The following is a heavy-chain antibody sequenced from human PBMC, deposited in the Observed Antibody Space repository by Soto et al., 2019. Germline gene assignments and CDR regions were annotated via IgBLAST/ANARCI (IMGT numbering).Heavy chain of an antibody. Sequence: GGSLRLSCAASGFTFSSYAMSWVRQAPGKGLEWVSAISGSGGSTNYADSVKGRFTISRDNSKNTLYLQMNSLRAEDTAVYYCAKDGGATYYYDSSGLFDIWGQGTMVTVSS. J-gene: IGHJ3*02. V-gene: IGHV3-23*01. CDR3: AKDGGATYYYDSSGLFDI. CDR2: ISGSGGST. D-gene: IGHD3-22*01. CDR1: GFTFSSYA.